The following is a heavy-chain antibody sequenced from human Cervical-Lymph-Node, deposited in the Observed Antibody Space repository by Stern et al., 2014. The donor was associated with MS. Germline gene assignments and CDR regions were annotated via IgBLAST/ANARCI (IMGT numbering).Heavy chain of an antibody. J-gene: IGHJ6*02. V-gene: IGHV3-30*18. Sequence: MQLVESGGDVVQPGRPLRLSCAASGFTFSSYGMHWVRQAPGQGMEWGALIAFDGSYKYYADSVKGRFTMSRDNSKNTLYLELNSLRAEDTAVYYCAKDRERQNYYYGMDVWGQGTTVTVSS. CDR3: AKDRERQNYYYGMDV. CDR1: GFTFSSYG. CDR2: IAFDGSYK. D-gene: IGHD1-26*01.